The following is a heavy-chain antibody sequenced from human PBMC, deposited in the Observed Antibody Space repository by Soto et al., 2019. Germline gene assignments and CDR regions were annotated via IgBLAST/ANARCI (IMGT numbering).Heavy chain of an antibody. Sequence: QIALKESGPTLVKPTQTLTLTCTFSGFSLSNSGVGVGWIRQPPGKALEWLALIYWDDDKRYSPSLKSRLTISKDTSKNQVVLTMTNMDPVDTATYYCAHRRKYGAWSVGWFDPWGQGTLVTVSS. V-gene: IGHV2-5*02. CDR1: GFSLSNSGVG. D-gene: IGHD1-26*01. CDR3: AHRRKYGAWSVGWFDP. CDR2: IYWDDDK. J-gene: IGHJ5*02.